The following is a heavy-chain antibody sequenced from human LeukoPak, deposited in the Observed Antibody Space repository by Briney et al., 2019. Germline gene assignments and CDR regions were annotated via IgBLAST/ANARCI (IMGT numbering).Heavy chain of an antibody. Sequence: KPSETLSLTCTVSGGSINSYYWSWIRQPPGKGLEWIGYIYYSGSTNYNPSLKSRVTISVDTSKNQFSLKLSSVTAADTAVYYCAGNYYDSTYRPFWGQGTMVTVSS. CDR1: GGSINSYY. CDR3: AGNYYDSTYRPF. D-gene: IGHD3-22*01. J-gene: IGHJ3*01. V-gene: IGHV4-59*01. CDR2: IYYSGST.